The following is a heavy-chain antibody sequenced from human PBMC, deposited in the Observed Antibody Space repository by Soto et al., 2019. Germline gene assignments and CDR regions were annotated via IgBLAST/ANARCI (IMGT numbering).Heavy chain of an antibody. Sequence: RQPPGKALEWIGHMYYSGTIYHNPSLKSRVTMSVDTSKNQFSLKLSSVTAVDTAVYYCARIGGSVPTGPIDYWGQGTLVTVSS. D-gene: IGHD1-1*01. CDR3: ARIGGSVPTGPIDY. CDR2: MYYSGTI. J-gene: IGHJ4*02. V-gene: IGHV4-28*02.